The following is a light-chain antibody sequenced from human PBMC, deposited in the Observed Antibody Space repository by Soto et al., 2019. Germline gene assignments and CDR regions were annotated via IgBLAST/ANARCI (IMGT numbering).Light chain of an antibody. J-gene: IGKJ1*01. V-gene: IGKV3-11*01. CDR2: DAS. CDR3: QQRGNWPWT. CDR1: QSVSSY. Sequence: EIVLTQSPATLSLSPGERATLSCRASQSVSSYLAWYQQKPGQAPRLLIYDASNRATGIPARFSGSGSGTDFTLTFSSLEPEDFAVYYCQQRGNWPWTFGHGTKVEIK.